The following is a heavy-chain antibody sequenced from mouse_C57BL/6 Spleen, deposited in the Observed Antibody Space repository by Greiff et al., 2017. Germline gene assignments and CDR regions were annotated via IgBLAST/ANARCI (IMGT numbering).Heavy chain of an antibody. V-gene: IGHV1-82*01. CDR2: IYPGDGDT. Sequence: VQLQQPGPELVKPGASVKISCKASGYAFSSSWMNWVKQRPGKGLEWIGRIYPGDGDTNSNGKFKGKATLTADKSSSTAYMQLSSLTSEDSAVYFCAREDYYGSSYETWFAGWGQGSLVTVSA. CDR1: GYAFSSSW. D-gene: IGHD1-1*01. J-gene: IGHJ3*01. CDR3: AREDYYGSSYETWFAG.